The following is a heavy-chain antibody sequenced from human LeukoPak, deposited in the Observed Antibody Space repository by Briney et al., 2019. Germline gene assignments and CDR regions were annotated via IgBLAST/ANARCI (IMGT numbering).Heavy chain of an antibody. D-gene: IGHD6-19*01. CDR3: ARGRVAVAGTLVRGWFDP. Sequence: KPSETLSLTCAVYGGSFSGYYWSWIRQPPGKGLEWIGEINHSGSTNYNPSLKSRATISVDTSKNQFSLKLSSVTAADTAVYYCARGRVAVAGTLVRGWFDPWGQGTLVTVSS. V-gene: IGHV4-34*01. CDR2: INHSGST. J-gene: IGHJ5*02. CDR1: GGSFSGYY.